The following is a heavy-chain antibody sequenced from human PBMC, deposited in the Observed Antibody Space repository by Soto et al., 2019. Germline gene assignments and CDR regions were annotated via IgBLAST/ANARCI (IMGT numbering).Heavy chain of an antibody. V-gene: IGHV1-69*13. CDR2: IIPIFGTA. CDR3: ARGKWFGEFMYNWFDP. J-gene: IGHJ5*02. CDR1: GGTFSSYA. D-gene: IGHD3-10*01. Sequence: SVKVSCKASGGTFSSYAISWVRQAPGQGLEWMGGIIPIFGTANYAQKFQGRVTITADESTSTAYMELSSLRSEDTAVYYCARGKWFGEFMYNWFDPWGQGTLVTVSS.